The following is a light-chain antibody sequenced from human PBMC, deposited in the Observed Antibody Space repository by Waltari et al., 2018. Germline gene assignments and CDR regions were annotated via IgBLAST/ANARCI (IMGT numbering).Light chain of an antibody. J-gene: IGLJ2*01. CDR1: SSNIVDSA. CDR3: AAWDISLNNLL. V-gene: IGLV1-36*01. CDR2: YDD. Sequence: QSALTQPPSVSGAPRQRVTISCSGTSSNIVDSAVNWYQQLPGKPPKLVIYYDDLVPSGVSDRFSGSKSGSSASLAISGLQSEDEAVYFCAAWDISLNNLLFGGGTKLTVL.